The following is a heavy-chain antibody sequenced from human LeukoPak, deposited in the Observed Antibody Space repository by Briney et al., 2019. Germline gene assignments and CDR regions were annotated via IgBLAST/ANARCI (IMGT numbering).Heavy chain of an antibody. Sequence: PSETLSLTCTVSGGSISSYYWSWIRQPPGKGLEWIGYIYYSGGTNYNPSLKSRVTISVDTSKNQFSLKLSSVTAADTAMYYCAREQSCSGGSCYSAYFDYWGQGTLVTVSS. CDR3: AREQSCSGGSCYSAYFDY. CDR1: GGSISSYY. CDR2: IYYSGGT. V-gene: IGHV4-59*01. J-gene: IGHJ4*02. D-gene: IGHD2-15*01.